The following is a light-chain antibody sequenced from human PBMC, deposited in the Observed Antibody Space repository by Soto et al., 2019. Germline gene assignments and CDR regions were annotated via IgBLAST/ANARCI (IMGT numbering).Light chain of an antibody. CDR2: EVT. CDR1: SSDVYGSNY. Sequence: QSALTQPPSASGSPGQSVTISCTGTSSDVYGSNYVSWYQQHPGKAPKLIIYEVTQRPSGVPDRFSGSKSGNTASLTISGLRAEDEADYYCSSYTSSSFYVFGTGTKVTVL. V-gene: IGLV2-8*01. J-gene: IGLJ1*01. CDR3: SSYTSSSFYV.